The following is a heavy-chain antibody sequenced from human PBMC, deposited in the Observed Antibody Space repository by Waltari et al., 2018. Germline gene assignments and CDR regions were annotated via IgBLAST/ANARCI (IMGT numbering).Heavy chain of an antibody. Sequence: QVQLQQWGAGLLKPSETLSITCAVYSGSFSGYYWSWIRPPPGKGLEWIGEINHSGSTNYNPSLKSRVTISVDTSKNQFSLKLSSVTAADTAVYYCARVPYDSSGRGAFDIWGQGTMVTVSS. CDR1: SGSFSGYY. J-gene: IGHJ3*02. V-gene: IGHV4-34*01. D-gene: IGHD3-22*01. CDR2: INHSGST. CDR3: ARVPYDSSGRGAFDI.